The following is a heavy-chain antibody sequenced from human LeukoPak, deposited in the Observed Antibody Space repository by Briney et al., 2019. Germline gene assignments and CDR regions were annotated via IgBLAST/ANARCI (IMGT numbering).Heavy chain of an antibody. CDR3: ARDLVRGVRLIDY. Sequence: ASVKVSCKASGYTFTGYYMHWVRQAPGQGLEWMGWINPNSGGTNYAQKFQGRVTMTRDTSISTAYMELSRLGSDDTAVYYCARDLVRGVRLIDYWGQGTLVTVSS. J-gene: IGHJ4*02. D-gene: IGHD3-10*01. CDR1: GYTFTGYY. V-gene: IGHV1-2*02. CDR2: INPNSGGT.